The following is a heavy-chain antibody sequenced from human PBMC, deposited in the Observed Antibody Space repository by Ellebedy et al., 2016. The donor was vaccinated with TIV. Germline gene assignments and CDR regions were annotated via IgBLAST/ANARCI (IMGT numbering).Heavy chain of an antibody. J-gene: IGHJ4*02. CDR1: GFTFRNFA. V-gene: IGHV3-23*01. CDR3: AKLDSSGYYYGRFDY. Sequence: GESLKISCAASGFTFRNFAMTWVRQAPGRGLEWVSSISSSGVSTDYADSVRGRVTISRDNSKNTLYLQMNSLRADDTALYYCAKLDSSGYYYGRFDYWGQGILVTVSS. D-gene: IGHD3-22*01. CDR2: ISSSGVST.